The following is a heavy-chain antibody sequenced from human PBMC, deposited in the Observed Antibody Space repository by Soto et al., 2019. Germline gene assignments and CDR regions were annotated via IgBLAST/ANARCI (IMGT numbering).Heavy chain of an antibody. J-gene: IGHJ4*02. CDR1: GFTFGDYA. CDR2: IRSKAYGGTT. V-gene: IGHV3-49*03. Sequence: SLRLSCTASGFTFGDYAMSWFRQAPGKGLEWVGFIRSKAYGGTTEYAASVKGRFTISRDDSKSIAYLQMNSLKTEDTAVYYCTSGWGGGYCSGGSCGGIDYWGQGTLVTVSS. CDR3: TSGWGGGYCSGGSCGGIDY. D-gene: IGHD2-15*01.